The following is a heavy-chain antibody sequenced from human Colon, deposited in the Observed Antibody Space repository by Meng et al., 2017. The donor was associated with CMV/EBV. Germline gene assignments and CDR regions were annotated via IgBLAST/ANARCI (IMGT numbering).Heavy chain of an antibody. CDR1: GDTVSSSR. Sequence: VKVSCKASGDTVSSSRFTWVRQAPGRGLEGVGGIITILGTANYAQKCKGRVSITTDESRTTAYLELNSLSSEDTGVYYRAKRLARKAFGSEYYYSAMDVWGQGTRVTVSS. CDR3: AKRLARKAFGSEYYYSAMDV. CDR2: IITILGTA. V-gene: IGHV1-69*13. D-gene: IGHD3-16*01. J-gene: IGHJ6*02.